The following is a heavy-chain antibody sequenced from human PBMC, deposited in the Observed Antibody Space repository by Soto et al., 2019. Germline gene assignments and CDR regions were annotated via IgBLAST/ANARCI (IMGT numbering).Heavy chain of an antibody. CDR2: IIPILGIA. CDR3: ARDRGIGGYCSGGSCYRGAFDI. D-gene: IGHD2-15*01. J-gene: IGHJ3*02. CDR1: GGTFSSYT. V-gene: IGHV1-69*08. Sequence: QVQLVQSGAEVKKPGSSVKVSCKASGGTFSSYTISWVRQAPGQGLEWMGRIIPILGIANYAQKFQGRVTITADKSTSTAYMELSSLRSEDTAVYYCARDRGIGGYCSGGSCYRGAFDIWGQGTIVTVSS.